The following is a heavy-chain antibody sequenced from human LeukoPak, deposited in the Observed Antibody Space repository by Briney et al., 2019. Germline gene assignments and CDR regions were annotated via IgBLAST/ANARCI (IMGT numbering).Heavy chain of an antibody. Sequence: GGSLRLSCAASGFTFSTYGMHWVRQTPGKGPEWVSYISRSSSSIYYADSVKGRFTISRDNAKNSLYLQMNSLRAEDTAVYYCAKDLTPELSGRFDWFDPWGQGTLVTVSS. V-gene: IGHV3-48*01. D-gene: IGHD3-3*01. J-gene: IGHJ5*02. CDR3: AKDLTPELSGRFDWFDP. CDR1: GFTFSTYG. CDR2: ISRSSSSI.